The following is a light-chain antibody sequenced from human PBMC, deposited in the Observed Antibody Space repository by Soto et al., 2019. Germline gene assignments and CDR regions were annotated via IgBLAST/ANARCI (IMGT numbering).Light chain of an antibody. CDR1: QSVSSN. J-gene: IGKJ1*01. Sequence: EIVMTQSPATLSVSPGERATLSCRASQSVSSNLAWYQQKPGQAPRLLIYGASTRATGIPARFSGSGSGTEFTLNISSLQSEDFEVYYCQQYRTFGQGTKVEIK. CDR2: GAS. CDR3: QQYRT. V-gene: IGKV3-15*01.